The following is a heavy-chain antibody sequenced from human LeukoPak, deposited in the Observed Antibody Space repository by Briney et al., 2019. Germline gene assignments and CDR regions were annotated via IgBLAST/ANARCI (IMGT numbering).Heavy chain of an antibody. CDR1: GFTFSTSW. D-gene: IGHD3-9*01. CDR2: IRYDGSAK. CDR3: ARDNILTGLT. J-gene: IGHJ4*02. Sequence: GGSLRLSCAASGFTFSTSWMTWVRQAPGKGLEWVANIRYDGSAKYYVDSVRGRFTISRDNAKNSLYLQMNSLTADDTAIYYCARDNILTGLTGGQGTLVTVSS. V-gene: IGHV3-7*01.